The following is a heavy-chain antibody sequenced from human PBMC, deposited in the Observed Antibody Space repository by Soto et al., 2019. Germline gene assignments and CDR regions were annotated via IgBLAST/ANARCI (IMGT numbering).Heavy chain of an antibody. CDR1: GLTFSNYA. V-gene: IGHV3-74*01. Sequence: GGSLRLSCAASGLTFSNYAMNWVRQAPGKGLEWVSRIDSGGSSTSYADSVKGRFTISRDNAKSMLYLQMNSLTAEDTAVYYCARDTGDTWFDPWGQGTLVTVSS. J-gene: IGHJ5*02. D-gene: IGHD7-27*01. CDR2: IDSGGSST. CDR3: ARDTGDTWFDP.